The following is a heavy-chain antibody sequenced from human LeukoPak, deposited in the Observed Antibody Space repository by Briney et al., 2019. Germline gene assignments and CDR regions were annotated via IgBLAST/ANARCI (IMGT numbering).Heavy chain of an antibody. CDR3: ARDLFLADYCSSTSCYSPNWFDP. Sequence: ASVKVSCKASGYTFTSYGISWVRQAPGQGLEWMGWISAYNGNTNYAQKLQGRVTMTTDTSTSTAYMELSRLRSDDTAVYYCARDLFLADYCSSTSCYSPNWFDPWGQGTLVTVSS. D-gene: IGHD2-2*01. CDR2: ISAYNGNT. CDR1: GYTFTSYG. J-gene: IGHJ5*02. V-gene: IGHV1-18*01.